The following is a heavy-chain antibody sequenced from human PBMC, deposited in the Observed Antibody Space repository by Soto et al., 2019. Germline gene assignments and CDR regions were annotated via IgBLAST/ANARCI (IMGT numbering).Heavy chain of an antibody. D-gene: IGHD1-26*01. Sequence: SETLSLTCTVSGDSLSLYYWSWIRLSPGKGLEWIGYIYSTGSSNQYPSLRDRVAVSADASKNQFYLTLSSMTAADTAVYYCARGERKVNWRPYFDTWGQGIQVTVSS. CDR1: GDSLSLYY. J-gene: IGHJ5*02. V-gene: IGHV4-59*01. CDR2: IYSTGSS. CDR3: ARGERKVNWRPYFDT.